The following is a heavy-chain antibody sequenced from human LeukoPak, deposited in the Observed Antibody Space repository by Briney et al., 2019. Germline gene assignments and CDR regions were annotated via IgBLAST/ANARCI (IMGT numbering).Heavy chain of an antibody. CDR2: ISWNSGSI. CDR1: GFTFDDYA. J-gene: IGHJ6*02. CDR3: AKEDIVVVPAAIRRRGMDV. V-gene: IGHV3-9*01. Sequence: PGRSLRLSCAASGFTFDDYAMHWVRQAPGKGLEWVSGISWNSGSIGYADSVKGRFTISRDNAKNSLYLQMNSLRAEDTDLYYCAKEDIVVVPAAIRRRGMDVWGQGTTVTVSS. D-gene: IGHD2-2*02.